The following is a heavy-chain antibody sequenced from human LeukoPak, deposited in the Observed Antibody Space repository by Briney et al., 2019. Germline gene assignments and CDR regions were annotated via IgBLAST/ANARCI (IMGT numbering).Heavy chain of an antibody. D-gene: IGHD3-16*01. CDR3: ARDRFGGADYYYGMDV. CDR2: ISSSSYI. J-gene: IGHJ6*02. CDR1: GFTFSSYS. Sequence: GGSLRLSCAASGFTFSSYSMNWVRQAPGKGLEWVSSISSSSYIYYADSVKGRFTISGDNAKNSLYLQMNSLRAEDTAVYYCARDRFGGADYYYGMDVWGQGTTVTVSS. V-gene: IGHV3-21*01.